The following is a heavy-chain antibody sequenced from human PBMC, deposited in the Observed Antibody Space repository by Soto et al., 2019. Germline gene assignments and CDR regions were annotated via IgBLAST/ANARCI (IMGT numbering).Heavy chain of an antibody. D-gene: IGHD4-17*01. V-gene: IGHV3-48*03. Sequence: GGSLRLSCAASGFTFSTYHMNWVRQAPGKGLEWVSYIHSGGSRIYYADSVKGRFTISRDNAKNSLYPQMNSLRAEDTAVYYCARDGSTVTTNYHYAMDVWGQGTTVTVSS. CDR2: IHSGGSRI. CDR3: ARDGSTVTTNYHYAMDV. J-gene: IGHJ6*02. CDR1: GFTFSTYH.